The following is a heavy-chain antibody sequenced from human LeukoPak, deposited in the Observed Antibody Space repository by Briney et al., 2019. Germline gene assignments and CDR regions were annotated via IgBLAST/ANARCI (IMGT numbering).Heavy chain of an antibody. CDR3: ARERYSSSVIDY. CDR2: INPNSGGT. Sequence: ASVKVSCTASGYTFTGYYMHWVRQAPGQGLEWMGWINPNSGGTNYAQKFQGRVTMTRDTSISTAYMELSRLRSDDTAVYYCARERYSSSVIDYWGQGTLVTVSS. J-gene: IGHJ4*02. V-gene: IGHV1-2*02. CDR1: GYTFTGYY. D-gene: IGHD6-13*01.